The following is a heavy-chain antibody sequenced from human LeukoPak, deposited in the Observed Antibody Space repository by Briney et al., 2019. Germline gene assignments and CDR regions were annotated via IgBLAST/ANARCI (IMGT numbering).Heavy chain of an antibody. CDR3: ASRGDMVRGVINAFDI. V-gene: IGHV4-34*01. D-gene: IGHD3-10*01. J-gene: IGHJ3*02. CDR1: GGSLSGYY. Sequence: SETLSLTCAVYGGSLSGYYWSWIRQPPGKGLEWIGEINHSGSTNYNPSLKSRVTISVDTSKNQFSLKLSSVTAADTAVYYCASRGDMVRGVINAFDIWGQGTMVTVSS. CDR2: INHSGST.